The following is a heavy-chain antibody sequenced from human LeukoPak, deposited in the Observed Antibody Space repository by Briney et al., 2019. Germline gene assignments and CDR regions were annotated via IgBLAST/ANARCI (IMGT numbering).Heavy chain of an antibody. D-gene: IGHD2-15*01. V-gene: IGHV3-7*01. J-gene: IGHJ5*02. Sequence: GRSLRLSCAASGFTFSSYWMSWVRQAPGKGLEWVANIKQDGSEKYYVDSVKGRFTISRDNAKNSLYLQMNSLRAEDTAVYYCARGESSSGYCSGGSCYSITPGWFDPWGQGTLVTVSS. CDR2: IKQDGSEK. CDR3: ARGESSSGYCSGGSCYSITPGWFDP. CDR1: GFTFSSYW.